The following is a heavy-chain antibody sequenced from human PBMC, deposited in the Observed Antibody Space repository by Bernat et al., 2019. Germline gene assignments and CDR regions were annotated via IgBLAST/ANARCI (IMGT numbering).Heavy chain of an antibody. J-gene: IGHJ2*01. CDR3: VHRHHSDLGSLPNCFFDL. Sequence: QITLKESGPTLVKPTQTLTMTCSFSGFSLTTSGVGVGWLRQPPGKALEWLAVIYWDDEKRYSPSLKNRLTITKDNSRNQVVLTMTSMDPVDTATYYCVHRHHSDLGSLPNCFFDLWGRGTLITVSS. V-gene: IGHV2-5*02. CDR2: IYWDDEK. CDR1: GFSLTTSGVG. D-gene: IGHD3-10*01.